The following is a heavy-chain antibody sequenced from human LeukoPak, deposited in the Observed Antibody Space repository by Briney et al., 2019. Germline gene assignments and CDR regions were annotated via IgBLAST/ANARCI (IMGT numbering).Heavy chain of an antibody. CDR1: GGSISSGSYY. CDR3: VREFGYAVTSLDY. J-gene: IGHJ4*02. Sequence: SETLSHTCTVSGGSISSGSYYWSWIRQPAGKGREWIGRIYTSGSTHYNPSLKSRVTISVDTSKNQFSLKLSSVTAADTAVYYCVREFGYAVTSLDYWGQGTLVTVSS. V-gene: IGHV4-61*02. D-gene: IGHD4-17*01. CDR2: IYTSGST.